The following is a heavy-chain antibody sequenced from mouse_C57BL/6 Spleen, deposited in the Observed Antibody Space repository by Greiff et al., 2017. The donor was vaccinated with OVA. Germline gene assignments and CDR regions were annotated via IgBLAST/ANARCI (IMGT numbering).Heavy chain of an antibody. CDR1: GYTFTSYW. CDR2: IHPNSGGT. D-gene: IGHD1-1*01. CDR3: ARSHYYDSSYAMDY. Sequence: QVQLQQPGAELVKPGASVKLSCKASGYTFTSYWMHWVKQRPGQGLEWIGMIHPNSGGTNYNEKFKSKATLTVDKSSSTSYMQVSSLTSEDSAVDYGARSHYYDSSYAMDYWGQGTSVTVSS. J-gene: IGHJ4*01. V-gene: IGHV1-64*01.